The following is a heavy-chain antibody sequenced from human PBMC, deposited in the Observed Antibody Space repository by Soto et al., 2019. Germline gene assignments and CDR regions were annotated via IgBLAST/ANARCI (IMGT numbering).Heavy chain of an antibody. Sequence: SESLSLTCTVSGSPINSYTYTWGWHRPAPGKGLEWIGSVFYDGTTYYSPSLKSRVTISLATSRTQCSLKLNSVTAADTAVYYCARQVVVSPVANVWGQGTLVTVSS. J-gene: IGHJ4*02. CDR1: GSPINSYTYT. V-gene: IGHV4-39*01. CDR3: ARQVVVSPVANV. D-gene: IGHD2-2*01. CDR2: VFYDGTT.